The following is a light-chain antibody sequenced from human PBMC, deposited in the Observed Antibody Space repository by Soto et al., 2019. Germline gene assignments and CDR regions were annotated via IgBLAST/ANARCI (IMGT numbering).Light chain of an antibody. CDR2: AAS. V-gene: IGKV1-39*01. CDR3: QQSYSTWT. CDR1: QSISSY. J-gene: IGKJ1*01. Sequence: DIQIAQSPSSVSASVGERVTITCRASQSISSYLNWYQQKPGKAPKLLIYAASSLQSGVPSRFSGSGSGTDFTLTISSLQPEDFATYYCQQSYSTWTFGQGTKVDIK.